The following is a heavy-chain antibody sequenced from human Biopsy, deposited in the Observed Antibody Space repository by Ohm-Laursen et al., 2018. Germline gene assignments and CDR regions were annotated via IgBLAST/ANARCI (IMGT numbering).Heavy chain of an antibody. D-gene: IGHD4-23*01. CDR2: ISYTGYT. J-gene: IGHJ1*01. Sequence: PSDTLSLTWTVSGGSFTGHYWSWIRQPPGKGLEWIGHISYTGYTSYKSSLKSRVTISSDTSRKHFSLRLTSLAAADTAVYYCARGSNEYGGLYFPHWGQGTLVTVSS. CDR3: ARGSNEYGGLYFPH. V-gene: IGHV4-59*11. CDR1: GGSFTGHY.